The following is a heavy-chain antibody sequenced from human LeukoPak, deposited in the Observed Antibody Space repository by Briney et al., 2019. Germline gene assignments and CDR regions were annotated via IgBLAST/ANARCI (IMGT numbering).Heavy chain of an antibody. Sequence: SETLSLTCTVSGYSITSGYYWAWIRQPPGKGLEWIGNIYHSGTTYYNPSLKSRVTISVDTSKNQFSLKLSSVTAADTAVYYCARHICSTTSSDPYNWFDPWGQGTLVTVSS. V-gene: IGHV4-38-2*02. CDR1: GYSITSGYY. CDR3: ARHICSTTSSDPYNWFDP. D-gene: IGHD2-2*01. J-gene: IGHJ5*02. CDR2: IYHSGTT.